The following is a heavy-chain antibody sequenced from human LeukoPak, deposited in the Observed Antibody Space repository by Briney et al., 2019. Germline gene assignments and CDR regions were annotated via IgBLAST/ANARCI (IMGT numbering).Heavy chain of an antibody. Sequence: ASVKVSCKASGYTFANYGINWVRQAPGQGLEWMGWSITYNGHTNYAQKFQGRVTMTTDTSTTTAYMELRGLRSDDTAVYYCARVGFGDPLDYWGQGTLVTVSS. J-gene: IGHJ4*02. CDR2: SITYNGHT. V-gene: IGHV1-18*01. CDR1: GYTFANYG. CDR3: ARVGFGDPLDY. D-gene: IGHD3-10*01.